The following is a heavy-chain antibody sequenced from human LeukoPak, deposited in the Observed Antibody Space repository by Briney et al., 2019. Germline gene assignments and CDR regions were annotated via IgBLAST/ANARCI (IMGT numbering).Heavy chain of an antibody. D-gene: IGHD3-10*01. CDR2: INPSGGSS. CDR3: ARADRIKYGSGSYFDY. CDR1: GYTFTGYY. Sequence: ASVKVSCKASGYTFTGYYMHWVRQAPGQGLEWMGIINPSGGSSSYAQKFQGRVTMTRDMSTSTVYMELSSLRSEDTAVYYCARADRIKYGSGSYFDYWGQGTLVTVSS. V-gene: IGHV1-46*01. J-gene: IGHJ4*02.